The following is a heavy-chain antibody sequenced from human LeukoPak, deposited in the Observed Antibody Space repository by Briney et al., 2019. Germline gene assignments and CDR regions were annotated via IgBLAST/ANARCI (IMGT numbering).Heavy chain of an antibody. V-gene: IGHV1-46*01. J-gene: IGHJ4*02. CDR1: GYTFTSYY. Sequence: ASVKLSCKSSGYTFTSYYMHWVRQAPGQGLEWMGIINPSGGSTSYAQKFQGRVTMTRATSTSTVYMELSSLRSEDTAVYYCARSNNYYESSGYYAKSRRDFDYWGQGTLVPSPQ. CDR2: INPSGGST. CDR3: ARSNNYYESSGYYAKSRRDFDY. D-gene: IGHD3-22*01.